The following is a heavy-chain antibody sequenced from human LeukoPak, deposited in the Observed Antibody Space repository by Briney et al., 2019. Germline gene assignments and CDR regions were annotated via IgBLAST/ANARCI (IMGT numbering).Heavy chain of an antibody. Sequence: ASVTVSCKASGYTFTSYGISWVRQAPGQGLEGMGWISAYNGNTNYAQTLQGRVTITTDTSTSTAYMELRSLRSDDTAVYYCARDESSRVMTTVTTYDYWGQGTLVTVSS. CDR3: ARDESSRVMTTVTTYDY. CDR1: GYTFTSYG. V-gene: IGHV1-18*01. J-gene: IGHJ4*02. CDR2: ISAYNGNT. D-gene: IGHD4-17*01.